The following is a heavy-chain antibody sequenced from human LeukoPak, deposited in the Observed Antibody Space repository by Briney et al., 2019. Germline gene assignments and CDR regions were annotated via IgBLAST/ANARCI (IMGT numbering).Heavy chain of an antibody. CDR1: GFIFSQYS. Sequence: GGSLRLSCAASGFIFSQYSMNWVRQAPGKGLEWVSHIRSSSETFYADSVKGRFTISRDNSKNTLYLQMNSLRAEDTAVYYCARGRGYSGYEGFDYWGQGTLVTVSS. CDR2: IRSSSET. D-gene: IGHD5-12*01. J-gene: IGHJ4*02. CDR3: ARGRGYSGYEGFDY. V-gene: IGHV3-48*01.